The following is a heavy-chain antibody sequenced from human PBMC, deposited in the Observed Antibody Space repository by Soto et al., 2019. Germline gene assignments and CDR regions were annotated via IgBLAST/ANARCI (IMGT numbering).Heavy chain of an antibody. J-gene: IGHJ4*02. D-gene: IGHD6-13*01. CDR1: GGSISSYY. CDR2: IYYSGSI. V-gene: IGHV4-59*08. Sequence: PSETLSLTCTVSGGSISSYYWSWARQPPGKGLEWIGYIYYSGSINYNPSLKSRVTISVDTSKNQFSLKLNSVTAADLVVYYCARQDNGYSRSRLDYCCQAILVTVSS. CDR3: ARQDNGYSRSRLDY.